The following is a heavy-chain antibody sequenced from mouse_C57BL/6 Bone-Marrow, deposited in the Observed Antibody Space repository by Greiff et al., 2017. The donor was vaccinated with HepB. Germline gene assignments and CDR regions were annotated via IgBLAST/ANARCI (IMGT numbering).Heavy chain of an antibody. V-gene: IGHV5-4*03. Sequence: EVKVVESGGGLVKPGGSLKLSCAASGFTFSSYAMSWVRQTPEKRLEWVATISDGGSYTYYPDNVKGRFTISRDNAKNNLYLQMSHLKSEDTAMYYCARALDYWGQGTTLTVSS. CDR3: ARALDY. CDR1: GFTFSSYA. CDR2: ISDGGSYT. J-gene: IGHJ2*01.